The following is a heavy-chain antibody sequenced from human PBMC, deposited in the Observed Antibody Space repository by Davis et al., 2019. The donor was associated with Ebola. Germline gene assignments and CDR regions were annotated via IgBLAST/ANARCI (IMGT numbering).Heavy chain of an antibody. J-gene: IGHJ6*03. Sequence: PGGSLRLSCEASGFTFTKYYMSWIRQAPGKGLEWVARITATDGGTYYADAVKGRFTISRDNSKNTLYLQMNSLRAEDTAVYYCAKEADDFLTGYYNVNYYYHYMDVWGKGTTVTVSS. CDR3: AKEADDFLTGYYNVNYYYHYMDV. CDR1: GFTFTKYY. V-gene: IGHV3-23*01. D-gene: IGHD3-9*01. CDR2: ITATDGGT.